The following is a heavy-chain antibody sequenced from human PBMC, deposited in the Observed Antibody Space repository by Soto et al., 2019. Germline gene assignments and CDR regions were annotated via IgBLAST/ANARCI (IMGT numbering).Heavy chain of an antibody. Sequence: EVQLEESGGGLVKPGESLRLSCAASRFTFSSSTMNWVRQAPGKGLEWVSSINTNSAYIYYAGSVTGRFTISRDNAKNSLFLQMNSLRAEDTAVYYCTRGTYGDYSDWGQGTLVTVSS. D-gene: IGHD4-17*01. CDR2: INTNSAYI. J-gene: IGHJ4*02. CDR3: TRGTYGDYSD. CDR1: RFTFSSST. V-gene: IGHV3-21*01.